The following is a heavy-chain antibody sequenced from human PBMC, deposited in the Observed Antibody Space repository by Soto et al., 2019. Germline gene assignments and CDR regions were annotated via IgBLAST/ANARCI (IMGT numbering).Heavy chain of an antibody. CDR3: ARASTGSEQLALTYFDY. CDR2: INHSGST. J-gene: IGHJ4*02. CDR1: GGSFSGYY. Sequence: SETLSLTCAVYGGSFSGYYWSWIRQPPGKGLEWIGEINHSGSTNYNPSLKSRVTISVDTSKNQFSLKLSSVTAADTAVYYCARASTGSEQLALTYFDYWGQGTLVTVSS. V-gene: IGHV4-34*01. D-gene: IGHD6-13*01.